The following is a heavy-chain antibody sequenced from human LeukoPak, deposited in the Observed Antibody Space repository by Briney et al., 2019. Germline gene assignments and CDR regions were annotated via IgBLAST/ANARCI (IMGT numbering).Heavy chain of an antibody. D-gene: IGHD2-15*01. CDR1: GGSISSYY. J-gene: IGHJ4*02. CDR2: IYYSGST. Sequence: PSKTLSLTCTVSGGSISSYYWSWIRQPPGKGLEWIGYIYYSGSTNYNPSLKSRVTISVDTSKNQFSLKLSSVTAADTAVYYCARHGYCSGGSCPGRAGYWGQGTLVTVSS. CDR3: ARHGYCSGGSCPGRAGY. V-gene: IGHV4-59*08.